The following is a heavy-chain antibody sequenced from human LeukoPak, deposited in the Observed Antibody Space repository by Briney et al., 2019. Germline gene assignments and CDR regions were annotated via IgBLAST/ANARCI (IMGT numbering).Heavy chain of an antibody. V-gene: IGHV3-7*04. CDR2: IKQEGSER. Sequence: GGSLRLSCAASGFPFSRDWMSWVRQAPGKGLEWVANIKQEGSERYYVDSVKGRFTISRDNAENSLYLQMNSLRADDTAVYFCVRVVPPNAGSFDLSGQGTLVTVFS. D-gene: IGHD3-10*01. CDR1: GFPFSRDW. CDR3: VRVVPPNAGSFDL. J-gene: IGHJ4*02.